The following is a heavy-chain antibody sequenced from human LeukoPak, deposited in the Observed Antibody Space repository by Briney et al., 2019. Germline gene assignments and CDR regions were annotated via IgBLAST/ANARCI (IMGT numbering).Heavy chain of an antibody. CDR3: ARGPRYCSSTSCYRWFDY. V-gene: IGHV4-34*01. CDR1: GGSFSGYY. D-gene: IGHD2-2*02. Sequence: SETLSLTCAVYGGSFSGYYWSWIRQPPGKGLEWIGEINHSGSTNYNPSLKSRVTISVDTSKNQFSLKPSSVTAADTAVYYCARGPRYCSSTSCYRWFDYWGQGTLVTVSS. CDR2: INHSGST. J-gene: IGHJ4*02.